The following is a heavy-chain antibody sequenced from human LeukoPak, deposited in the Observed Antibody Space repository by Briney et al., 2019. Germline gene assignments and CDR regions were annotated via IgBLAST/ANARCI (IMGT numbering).Heavy chain of an antibody. J-gene: IGHJ4*02. Sequence: PAGGSLRLSCAASGFTFSSYGMHWVRQAPGKGLEWVAFIRYDGSNKYYADSVKGRFTISRDNSKNTLYLQMNSLRAEDTAVYYCAKVPSGVRGVTCYWGQRTLVTVSS. CDR2: IRYDGSNK. CDR1: GFTFSSYG. D-gene: IGHD3-10*01. CDR3: AKVPSGVRGVTCY. V-gene: IGHV3-30*02.